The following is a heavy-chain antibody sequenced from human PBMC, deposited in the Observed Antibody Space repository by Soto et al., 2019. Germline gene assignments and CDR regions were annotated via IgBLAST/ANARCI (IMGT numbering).Heavy chain of an antibody. CDR1: GYTFTNYY. D-gene: IGHD6-13*01. V-gene: IGHV1-46*01. CDR3: ARDLAAGDH. J-gene: IGHJ4*02. CDR2: INPTSGNT. Sequence: QVQLVQSGAEVKKPGASVKVSCKASGYTFTNYYIHWVPQAPGQGLEWMEIINPTSGNTNYAQTFQGRVTLTYDTSTTTVYMELSGLRSEDTAVLYCARDLAAGDHWGQGTLVTVSS.